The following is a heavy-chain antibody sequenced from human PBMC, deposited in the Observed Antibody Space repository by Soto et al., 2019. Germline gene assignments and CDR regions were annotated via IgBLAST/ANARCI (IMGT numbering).Heavy chain of an antibody. J-gene: IGHJ4*01. V-gene: IGHV3-11*01. CDR1: GFTFSDFY. CDR3: AKMRGYYDSSGYDY. CDR2: ISGGGGSTI. D-gene: IGHD3-22*01. Sequence: GGSLRLSCAASGFTFSDFYMSWVRQAPGKGLEWLSYISGGGGSTINYAGSVEGRFSISRDNAQSSVYLKMNSLRVEDTAVYYCAKMRGYYDSSGYDYWGHGTLVTVSS.